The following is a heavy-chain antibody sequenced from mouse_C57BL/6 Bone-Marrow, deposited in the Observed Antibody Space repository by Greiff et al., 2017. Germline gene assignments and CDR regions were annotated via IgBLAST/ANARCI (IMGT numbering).Heavy chain of an antibody. CDR3: TTPIYYAMDY. CDR2: IDPENGDT. J-gene: IGHJ4*01. V-gene: IGHV14-4*01. CDR1: GFNIKDDY. Sequence: EVQLQQSGAELVRPGASVKLSCPASGFNIKDDYMHWVKQRPEQGLEWIGWIDPENGDTEYASKFQGKATITADTSSNTAYLQLSSLTSEDTAVYYCTTPIYYAMDYWGQGTSVTVSS.